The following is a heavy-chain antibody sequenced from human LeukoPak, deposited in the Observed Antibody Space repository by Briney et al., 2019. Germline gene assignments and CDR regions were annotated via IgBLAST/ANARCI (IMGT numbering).Heavy chain of an antibody. Sequence: PGGSLRLSCAASGFTFSSYAMSWVRQAPGKGLEWVSGISGSGGSTYYADSVKGRFTISRDNSKNTLSLQMNRLRAEDTAVYYCAKSAGGHYFGSGSYYTWDFQHWGQGTLVTVSS. J-gene: IGHJ1*01. CDR1: GFTFSSYA. CDR2: ISGSGGST. D-gene: IGHD3-10*01. V-gene: IGHV3-23*01. CDR3: AKSAGGHYFGSGSYYTWDFQH.